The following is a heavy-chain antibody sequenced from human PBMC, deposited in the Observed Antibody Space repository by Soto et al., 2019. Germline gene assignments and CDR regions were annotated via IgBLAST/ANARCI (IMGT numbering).Heavy chain of an antibody. V-gene: IGHV2-26*01. D-gene: IGHD2-15*01. J-gene: IGHJ5*02. CDR2: IFSNDER. CDR1: GFSLSNAGMG. CDR3: AQTEDGGRSRTPAGWFDA. Sequence: QVTLKESGPLLVKPTETLTLTCTVSGFSLSNAGMGVSWIRQPPGKALEWLAHIFSNDERRFSTSLKNRLTIPKDPFNSQVVLIMTNMDPVDTATYYCAQTEDGGRSRTPAGWFDAWGQGTLVTVSS.